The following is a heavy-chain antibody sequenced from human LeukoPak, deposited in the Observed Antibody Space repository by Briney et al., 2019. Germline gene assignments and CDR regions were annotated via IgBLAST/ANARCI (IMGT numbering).Heavy chain of an antibody. D-gene: IGHD2-21*02. Sequence: GGSLRLSCTASGFTFSIYAMNGVREAPGKKREWVSGIGAGGTFTYYADSVKGRFTISRDNSRITLYLQMNSLRAAGTAVYYGAKGLRYCGGDCYFDYWGQGTLVTVSS. CDR3: AKGLRYCGGDCYFDY. CDR2: IGAGGTFT. V-gene: IGHV3-23*01. CDR1: GFTFSIYA. J-gene: IGHJ4*02.